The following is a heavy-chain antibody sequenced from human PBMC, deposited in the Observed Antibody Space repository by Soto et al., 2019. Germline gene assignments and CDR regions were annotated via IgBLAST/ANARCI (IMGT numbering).Heavy chain of an antibody. CDR3: ARAVTGWPNWFAP. Sequence: EAQLAESGGHLVQPGGSLELSCVASGFSLTNYVMTWFRRAPGKGLEWVSASSNTGGTTYYADSVRGRFTISRDDSKNTVYLQMNRLRAEDTALYYCARAVTGWPNWFAPWGLGTLVTVSS. V-gene: IGHV3-23*04. J-gene: IGHJ5*02. CDR2: SSNTGGTT. D-gene: IGHD6-19*01. CDR1: GFSLTNYV.